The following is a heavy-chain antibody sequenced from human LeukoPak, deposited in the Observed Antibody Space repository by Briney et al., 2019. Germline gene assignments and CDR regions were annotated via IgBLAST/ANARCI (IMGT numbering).Heavy chain of an antibody. CDR1: GFTFSSYW. J-gene: IGHJ4*02. D-gene: IGHD3-10*01. V-gene: IGHV3-15*01. CDR2: IKSKTDDETI. Sequence: ETGGSLRLSCAASGFTFSSYWMSWVRQTPGKPLEWVGRIKSKTDDETIDYAAPVKGRFTISRDDSKNTVYLQMNSLKTEDTAVYYCGLGSGRTDFDYWGQGTLVTVSS. CDR3: GLGSGRTDFDY.